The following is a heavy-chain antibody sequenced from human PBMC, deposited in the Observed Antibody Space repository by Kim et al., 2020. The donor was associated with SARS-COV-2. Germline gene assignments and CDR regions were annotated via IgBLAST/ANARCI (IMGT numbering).Heavy chain of an antibody. V-gene: IGHV1-2*02. CDR3: ARDLLRDADNYYSIMDV. J-gene: IGHJ6*02. CDR2: ISPNTGGT. CDR1: GYAFTDYY. Sequence: ASVKVSCTASGYAFTDYYLHWVRQAPGQGLEWMGWISPNTGGTSYAQKFQGRVTVTRDTSVSTAYLELSSLRSDDTAVFYCARDLLRDADNYYSIMDVWGQGTTVTVSS.